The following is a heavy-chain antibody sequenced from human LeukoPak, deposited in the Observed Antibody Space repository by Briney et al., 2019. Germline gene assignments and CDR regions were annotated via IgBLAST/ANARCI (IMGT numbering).Heavy chain of an antibody. J-gene: IGHJ4*02. V-gene: IGHV3-23*01. CDR1: GFTFSSYA. CDR3: AKSDSSGWYYFDY. Sequence: GGSLRLSCAASGFTFSSYAMGWVRQAPGKGSYWVSTISGSGGSTYYADSVKGRFTISRDNSKNTLYLQMNSLRAEDTAVYFCAKSDSSGWYYFDYWGQGTLVTVSS. CDR2: ISGSGGST. D-gene: IGHD6-19*01.